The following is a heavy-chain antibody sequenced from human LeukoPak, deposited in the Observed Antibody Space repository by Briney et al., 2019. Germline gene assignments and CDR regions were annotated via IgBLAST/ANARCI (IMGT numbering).Heavy chain of an antibody. V-gene: IGHV1-2*02. CDR3: ARPLSPYQFYFHT. J-gene: IGHJ4*02. CDR2: IDPNGGGT. Sequence: ASVTVSCKASGYTFTAYYMHWVRQAPGQGLEWMGWIDPNGGGTNYAQQFQGRVTMTRDTSISTAYMELSSLTSDDMAVYYCARPLSPYQFYFHTWGQGTLLTVSS. CDR1: GYTFTAYY. D-gene: IGHD3-16*02.